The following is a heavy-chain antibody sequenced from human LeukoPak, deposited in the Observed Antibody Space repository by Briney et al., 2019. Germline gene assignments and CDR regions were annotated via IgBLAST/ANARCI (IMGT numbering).Heavy chain of an antibody. CDR3: MARDTSGY. Sequence: GGSLRHSCSVSGLTLSTSAMHWVRQAPGEGLEYVSAIGSDGSGTYYAGSEKGIFTISRDKSKNTLYVQIRSLRDEDTADYYCMARDTSGYWGQGTLVTVSS. D-gene: IGHD3-10*01. J-gene: IGHJ4*02. CDR1: GLTLSTSA. CDR2: IGSDGSGT. V-gene: IGHV3-64*05.